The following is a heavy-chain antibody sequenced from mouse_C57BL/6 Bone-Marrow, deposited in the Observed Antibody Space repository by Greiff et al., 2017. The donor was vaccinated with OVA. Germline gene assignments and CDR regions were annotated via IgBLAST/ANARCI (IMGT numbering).Heavy chain of an antibody. CDR2: ISYDGSN. CDR3: ASAPYYYGSAY. Sequence: EVKLQESGPGLVKPSQSLSLTCSVTGYSITSGYYWNWIRQFPGNKLEWMGYISYDGSNNYNPSLKNRISITRDTSKNQFFLKLNSVTTEDTATYYCASAPYYYGSAYWGQGTTLTVSS. CDR1: GYSITSGYY. V-gene: IGHV3-6*01. D-gene: IGHD1-1*01. J-gene: IGHJ2*01.